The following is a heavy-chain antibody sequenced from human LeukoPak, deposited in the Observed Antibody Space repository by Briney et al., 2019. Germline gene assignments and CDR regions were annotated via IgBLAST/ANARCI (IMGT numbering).Heavy chain of an antibody. Sequence: GASVKVSCKASGGTFSSYAISWVRQAPGQGLEWMGWINPNSGGTDYAQKLQGRVSMTRDTSISTAYMELSRLRSDDTAVYYCARNTINWFDPWGQGVLVTVSS. CDR2: INPNSGGT. CDR3: ARNTINWFDP. J-gene: IGHJ5*02. V-gene: IGHV1-2*02. D-gene: IGHD5-24*01. CDR1: GGTFSSYA.